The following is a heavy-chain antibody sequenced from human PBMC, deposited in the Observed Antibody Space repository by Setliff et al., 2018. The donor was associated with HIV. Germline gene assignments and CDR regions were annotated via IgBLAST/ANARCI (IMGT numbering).Heavy chain of an antibody. J-gene: IGHJ1*01. CDR1: EFAFSSYA. V-gene: IGHV3-23*01. D-gene: IGHD2-15*01. Sequence: GGSLRLSCAGSEFAFSSYAMSWVRQAPGKGLEWVSAISGSGGSTKYADSVKGRFTISRDNSKNTLYLQMNSLRAEDTAVYYCAKDLGMVAAGAGFWGQGTLVTVSS. CDR2: ISGSGGST. CDR3: AKDLGMVAAGAGF.